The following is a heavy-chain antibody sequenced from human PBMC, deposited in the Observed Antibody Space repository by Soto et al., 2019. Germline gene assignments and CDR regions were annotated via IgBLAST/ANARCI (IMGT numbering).Heavy chain of an antibody. CDR3: ARGAAXMSLFET. V-gene: IGHV1-18*04. CDR2: ISAYNGNT. J-gene: IGHJ5*02. Sequence: ASVKVSCKASCYTFTSYCISWVRQAPLQGLEWMGWISAYNGNTNYAQKLQGRVTMTTDTYTSTADMELRSLRSDDTAVYYCARGAAXMSLFETWAQRTMVTVSS. CDR1: CYTFTSYC. D-gene: IGHD2-2*01.